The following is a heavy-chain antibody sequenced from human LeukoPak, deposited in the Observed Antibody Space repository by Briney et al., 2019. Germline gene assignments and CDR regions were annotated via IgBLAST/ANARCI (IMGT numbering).Heavy chain of an antibody. D-gene: IGHD2-2*01. V-gene: IGHV3-33*01. CDR1: GFTFSSYG. CDR3: ARGRYCSSTSCYLYYYYGMDV. CDR2: IWYDGSNK. J-gene: IGHJ6*02. Sequence: TGGSLRLSCAASGFTFSSYGMHWVRQAPGKGLEWVAVIWYDGSNKYYADSVKGRFTISRDNSKNTLYLQMNSLRAEDTAVYYCARGRYCSSTSCYLYYYYGMDVWGQGTTVTVSS.